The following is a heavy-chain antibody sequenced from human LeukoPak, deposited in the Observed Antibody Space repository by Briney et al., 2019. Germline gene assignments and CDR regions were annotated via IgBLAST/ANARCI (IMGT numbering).Heavy chain of an antibody. V-gene: IGHV3-21*04. D-gene: IGHD1-1*01. Sequence: GGSLRLSCAASGFTFSSYSMNWVRQAPGKGLEWVSSISSSGSHIYYADSVKGRITISRDNSKNTLYLQMNSLRAEDTAVYYCANPARTDYADYWGQGTLVTVSS. CDR1: GFTFSSYS. J-gene: IGHJ4*02. CDR2: ISSSGSHI. CDR3: ANPARTDYADY.